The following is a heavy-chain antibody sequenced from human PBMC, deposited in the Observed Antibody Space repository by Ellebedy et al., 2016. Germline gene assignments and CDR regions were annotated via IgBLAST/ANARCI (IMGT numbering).Heavy chain of an antibody. J-gene: IGHJ3*02. CDR1: GFTFSSYG. Sequence: GGSLRLSXAASGFTFSSYGMHWVRQAPGKGLEWVAVISYDGSNKYYADSVKGRFTISRDNSKNTLYLQMNSLRAEDTAVYYCARSYDSSGYYSSGAFDIWGQGTMVTVSS. D-gene: IGHD3-22*01. CDR3: ARSYDSSGYYSSGAFDI. V-gene: IGHV3-30*03. CDR2: ISYDGSNK.